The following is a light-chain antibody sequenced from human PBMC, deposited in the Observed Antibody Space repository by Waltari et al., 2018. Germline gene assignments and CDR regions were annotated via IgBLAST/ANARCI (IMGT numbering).Light chain of an antibody. J-gene: IGKJ3*01. CDR2: DAS. CDR1: QSISSY. CDR3: QQRSTSFT. Sequence: EIVLTQSPATLSLSSGERATLSCRASQSISSYLAWYQQNPGQAPRLLIYDASTRAAGIPARFSGSGSVTDFTLTISSLEPEDFALYYRQQRSTSFTFGPGTRVDVK. V-gene: IGKV3-11*01.